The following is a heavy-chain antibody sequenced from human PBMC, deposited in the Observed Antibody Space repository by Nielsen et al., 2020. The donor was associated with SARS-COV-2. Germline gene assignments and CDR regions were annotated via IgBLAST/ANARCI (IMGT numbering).Heavy chain of an antibody. CDR3: ARGRYYYGSGGKYYFDY. CDR1: GGSFSGYY. Sequence: SETLSLTCAVYGGSFSGYYWSWIRQPPGKGLEWIGEINHSGSTNYNPSLKSRVTISVDTSKNQFSLKLSSVTAADTAVYYCARGRYYYGSGGKYYFDYWGQGTLVTVSS. CDR2: INHSGST. J-gene: IGHJ4*02. V-gene: IGHV4-34*01. D-gene: IGHD3-10*01.